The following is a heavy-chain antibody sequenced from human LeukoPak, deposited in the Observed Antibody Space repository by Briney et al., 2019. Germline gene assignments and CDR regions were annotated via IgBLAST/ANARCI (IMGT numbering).Heavy chain of an antibody. CDR3: ARDPDYYDSSGYRGY. CDR1: GGSIGSGGYY. J-gene: IGHJ4*02. Sequence: PSETLSLTCTVSGGSIGSGGYYWSWIRQHPGKGLEWIGYIYYSGSTYYNPSLKSRVTISVDTSKNQFSLKLSSVTAADTAVYYCARDPDYYDSSGYRGYWGQGTLVTVSS. V-gene: IGHV4-31*03. CDR2: IYYSGST. D-gene: IGHD3-22*01.